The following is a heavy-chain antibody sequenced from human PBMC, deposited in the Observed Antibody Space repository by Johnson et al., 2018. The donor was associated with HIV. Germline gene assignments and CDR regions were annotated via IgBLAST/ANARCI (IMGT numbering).Heavy chain of an antibody. CDR1: GLNVSSTY. V-gene: IGHV3-74*02. CDR2: INSDGSTT. J-gene: IGHJ3*02. D-gene: IGHD1-1*01. CDR3: AKGPRYDAFDI. Sequence: VQLVESGGGLIQPGGSLRLSCAASGLNVSSTYMSWVRQAPGKGLEWVSRINSDGSTTSYADSVKGRFTISRDNAKNTLYLQMNRLRAEDTAVYFCAKGPRYDAFDIWGQGTMVTVSS.